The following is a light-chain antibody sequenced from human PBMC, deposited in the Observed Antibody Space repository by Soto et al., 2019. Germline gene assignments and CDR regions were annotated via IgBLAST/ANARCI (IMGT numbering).Light chain of an antibody. Sequence: QSVLTQPPSVSGAPGQRVTISCTGSSSNIGAGFDVHWYQQLPGTVPKLLIYDDNKRPSGIPDRFSGSKSGTSATLGITGFQTGDEADYYCGSWDSSLSAYVFGTGTKVTVL. V-gene: IGLV1-51*01. CDR3: GSWDSSLSAYV. J-gene: IGLJ1*01. CDR1: SSNIGAGFD. CDR2: DDN.